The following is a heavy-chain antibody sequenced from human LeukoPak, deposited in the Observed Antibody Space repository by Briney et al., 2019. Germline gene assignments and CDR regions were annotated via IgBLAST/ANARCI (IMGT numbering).Heavy chain of an antibody. CDR2: TSGSGGSA. CDR3: ARGGGRLVHSAGVGGWMDV. V-gene: IGHV3-23*01. Sequence: GRSLRLSCEASRFTFASHAMNSVRPPPGKRLERVSGTSGSGGSAFYAGSVRGRFTFSRDNSKNTLLLQMNSLRAEDTAVYFCARGGGRLVHSAGVGGWMDVWGKGTTVTVSS. D-gene: IGHD6-13*01. J-gene: IGHJ6*04. CDR1: RFTFASHA.